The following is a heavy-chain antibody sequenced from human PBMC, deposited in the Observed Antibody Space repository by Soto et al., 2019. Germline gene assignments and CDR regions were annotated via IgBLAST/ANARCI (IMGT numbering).Heavy chain of an antibody. CDR3: ARQGGTGYIPYYYDMDV. CDR1: GGSVSSSY. V-gene: IGHV4-59*08. Sequence: SETLSLTCTVSGGSVSSSYWSWIRQPPGKGLEWIGYIYYSGSTNYNPSLKSRVTISVDTSKNQFSLKLSSVTAADTAVYYCARQGGTGYIPYYYDMDVWGKGTTVTVSS. CDR2: IYYSGST. D-gene: IGHD3-9*01. J-gene: IGHJ6*03.